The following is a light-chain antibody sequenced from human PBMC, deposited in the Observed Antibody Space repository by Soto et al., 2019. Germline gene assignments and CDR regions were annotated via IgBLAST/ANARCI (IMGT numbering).Light chain of an antibody. CDR3: SSYTSSSTRV. J-gene: IGLJ3*02. V-gene: IGLV2-14*01. Sequence: QSALTQPASVSGSPGQSITISCTGTSSDVGGYNYVSWYQQHTGKAPKLMIYEVSNRPSGVSNRFSGSKSGNTASLTISGLQAEEEADYYCSSYTSSSTRVFGGGTKLTV. CDR2: EVS. CDR1: SSDVGGYNY.